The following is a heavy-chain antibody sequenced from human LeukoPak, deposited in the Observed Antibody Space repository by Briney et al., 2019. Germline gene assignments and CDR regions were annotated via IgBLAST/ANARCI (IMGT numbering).Heavy chain of an antibody. D-gene: IGHD1-26*01. CDR1: GFTFSSYA. Sequence: QPGGSLRLSCAASGFTFSSYAMNWVRQAPGKGLEWVAFIRYDGGNKLYAESVKGRFTISRDNSKNTPYLQMHSLRAEDTAVYYCAKGEADLDYWGQGTLVTVTS. J-gene: IGHJ4*02. CDR2: IRYDGGNK. CDR3: AKGEADLDY. V-gene: IGHV3-30*02.